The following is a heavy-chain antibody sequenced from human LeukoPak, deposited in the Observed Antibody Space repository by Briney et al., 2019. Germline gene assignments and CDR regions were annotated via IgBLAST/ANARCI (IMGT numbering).Heavy chain of an antibody. CDR3: ARGRESHGHYFHF. CDR2: IFPLFETT. Sequence: ASVKVSCKASGYTFTSYGISWVRQAPGQGLEWMGGIFPLFETTNYAQGFQGRVTITADDSTSTAYMELNSLTTEDTAVYYCARGRESHGHYFHFWGQGTLVTVSS. D-gene: IGHD1-26*01. V-gene: IGHV1-69*13. CDR1: GYTFTSYG. J-gene: IGHJ4*02.